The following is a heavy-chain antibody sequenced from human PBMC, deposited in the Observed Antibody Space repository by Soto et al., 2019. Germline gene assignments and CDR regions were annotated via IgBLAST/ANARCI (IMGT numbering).Heavy chain of an antibody. CDR1: GFTFSSYG. CDR2: ISYDGSNK. Sequence: PGGSLRLSCAASGFTFSSYGMHWVRQAPGKGLEWVAVISYDGSNKYYADSVKGRFTISRDNSKNTLYLQMNSLRAEDTAVYYCASEQWLTANVDYWGQGTLVTVSS. V-gene: IGHV3-30*03. CDR3: ASEQWLTANVDY. J-gene: IGHJ4*02. D-gene: IGHD6-19*01.